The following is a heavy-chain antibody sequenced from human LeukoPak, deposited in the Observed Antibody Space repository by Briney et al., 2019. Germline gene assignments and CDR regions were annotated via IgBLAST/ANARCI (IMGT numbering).Heavy chain of an antibody. V-gene: IGHV4-59*08. D-gene: IGHD2-8*02. J-gene: IGHJ4*02. CDR1: GGSISSYY. CDR2: ISDIGSI. Sequence: SETLSLTCTVSGGSISSYYWSWIRQPPGKGLEWVAYISDIGSINYNPSLKSRVTISLDTSKNQFSLKLSSVTVADTAVYYCAGHHPRNTVDFWGQGTLVTVSS. CDR3: AGHHPRNTVDF.